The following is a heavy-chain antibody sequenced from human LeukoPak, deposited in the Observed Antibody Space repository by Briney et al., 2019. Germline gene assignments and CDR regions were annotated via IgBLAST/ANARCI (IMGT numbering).Heavy chain of an antibody. CDR3: ARRAAHGGWRFDY. Sequence: SETLSLTCTVSRDSITSSDYHWDWIRQPPGKGLEWIGTIYYSGNTYYNPSLDSRATISVDASKTQFSLKLRSVTAADTAVYHCARRAAHGGWRFDYWGQGILVTVSS. D-gene: IGHD6-19*01. CDR1: RDSITSSDYH. J-gene: IGHJ4*02. CDR2: IYYSGNT. V-gene: IGHV4-39*01.